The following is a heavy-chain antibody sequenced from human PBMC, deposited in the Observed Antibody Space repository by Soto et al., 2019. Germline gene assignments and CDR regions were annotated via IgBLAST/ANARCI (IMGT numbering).Heavy chain of an antibody. D-gene: IGHD3-22*01. CDR1: GFTFSNYA. V-gene: IGHV3-23*01. Sequence: GGSVRLSCAAAGFTFSNYAMNWVRQAPGEWLEWVPGIRVCVGSTYYADSVKGRSTASRDNSKNTMFRQTDSLRAENTAVYFCAKGMYYYDSSDYRLFDYWGQGTLVTVSS. CDR3: AKGMYYYDSSDYRLFDY. J-gene: IGHJ4*02. CDR2: IRVCVGST.